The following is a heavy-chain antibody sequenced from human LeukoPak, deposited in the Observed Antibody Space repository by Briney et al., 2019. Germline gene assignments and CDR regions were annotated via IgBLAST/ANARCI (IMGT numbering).Heavy chain of an antibody. CDR1: GFTFGYHA. CDR3: TRDIVSISQPYYFDY. CDR2: IRSQAYSGTT. J-gene: IGHJ4*02. D-gene: IGHD2-2*01. Sequence: PGGSLRLSCTASGFTFGYHAINWVRQAPGRGLEWVGFIRSQAYSGTTEYATSVKDRFTISRDDSKSIAYLQMNSLKTEDTAVYYCTRDIVSISQPYYFDYWGQGTLVTVS. V-gene: IGHV3-49*04.